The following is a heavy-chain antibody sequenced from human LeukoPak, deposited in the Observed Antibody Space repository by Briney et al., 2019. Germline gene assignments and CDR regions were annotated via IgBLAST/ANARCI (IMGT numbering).Heavy chain of an antibody. CDR3: ARDPRGCSSTSCQSDY. V-gene: IGHV1-18*01. CDR1: GYTFTSYG. J-gene: IGHJ4*02. D-gene: IGHD2-2*01. Sequence: GASVKVSCKASGYTFTSYGISWVRQAPGQGLEWMGWISAYNGNTNYAQKLQGRVTMTTDTSTSTAYMELSSLRSEDTAVYYCARDPRGCSSTSCQSDYWGQGTLVTVSS. CDR2: ISAYNGNT.